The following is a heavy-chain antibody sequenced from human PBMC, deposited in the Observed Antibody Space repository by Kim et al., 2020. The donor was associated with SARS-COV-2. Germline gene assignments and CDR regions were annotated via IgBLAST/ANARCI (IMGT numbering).Heavy chain of an antibody. CDR3: AHRQSGRGFDP. J-gene: IGHJ5*02. Sequence: KRYSPSLKSRLTITKDTSKNQVVLTMTNMDPVDTATYYCAHRQSGRGFDPWGQGTLVTVSS. V-gene: IGHV2-5*01. CDR2: K.